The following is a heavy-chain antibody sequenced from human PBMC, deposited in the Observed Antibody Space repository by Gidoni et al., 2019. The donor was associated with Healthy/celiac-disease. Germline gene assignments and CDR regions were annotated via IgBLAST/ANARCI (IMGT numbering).Heavy chain of an antibody. V-gene: IGHV3-33*07. CDR3: ARASWYGFEYYSYGMDV. CDR2: IWYDGSNK. J-gene: IGHJ6*02. D-gene: IGHD6-13*01. Sequence: YGVRQAPGKGLEGVAVIWYDGSNKYYEDSVKGRFTISSDNSKNTLYLQMTSMRAEDTAVYYCARASWYGFEYYSYGMDVWGQGTTVTVYS.